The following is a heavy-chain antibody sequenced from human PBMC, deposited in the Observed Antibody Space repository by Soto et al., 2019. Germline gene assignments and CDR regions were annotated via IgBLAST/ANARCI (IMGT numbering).Heavy chain of an antibody. CDR3: ARGDYAKAFDI. J-gene: IGHJ3*02. CDR1: GYSISSSNW. D-gene: IGHD2-2*01. CDR2: IYYSGSA. Sequence: QVQLQESGPGLLKPSDTLSLICAVSGYSISSSNWWGWIRQPPGKGLEWIGNIYYSGSAYYNPSLKSRVTMSVDTSKNPFSLKLTSVTAVDTAVYYCARGDYAKAFDIWGQGTTVTVSS. V-gene: IGHV4-28*03.